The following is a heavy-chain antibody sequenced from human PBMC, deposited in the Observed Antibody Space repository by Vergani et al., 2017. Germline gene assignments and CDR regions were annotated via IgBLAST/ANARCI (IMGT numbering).Heavy chain of an antibody. CDR2: IVKDGINT. V-gene: IGHV3-30*02. CDR3: AKYLRDSTDGLPDS. Sequence: QVQLVESAGGVVQPGGSLRLSCAASGFTFSNFGMHWIPQPPGKGLKWLAYIVKDGINTRYRDAVKGRFTVSRDNSKDILYLQMDSLRSEDTALYYCAKYLRDSTDGLPDSWGPGTLVIVSS. CDR1: GFTFSNFG. D-gene: IGHD2-21*02. J-gene: IGHJ4*02.